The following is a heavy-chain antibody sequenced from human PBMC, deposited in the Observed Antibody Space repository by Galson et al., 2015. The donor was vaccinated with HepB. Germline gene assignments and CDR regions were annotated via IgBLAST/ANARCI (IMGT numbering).Heavy chain of an antibody. CDR2: ISYDGSNK. Sequence: SLRLSCAASGFTFSSYAMHWVRQAPGKGLEWVAVISYDGSNKYYADSVKGRFTISRDNSKNTLYLQMNSLRAEDTAVYYCAREGYGGYGAFDIWGQGTMVTVSS. D-gene: IGHD4-17*01. J-gene: IGHJ3*02. CDR1: GFTFSSYA. V-gene: IGHV3-30-3*01. CDR3: AREGYGGYGAFDI.